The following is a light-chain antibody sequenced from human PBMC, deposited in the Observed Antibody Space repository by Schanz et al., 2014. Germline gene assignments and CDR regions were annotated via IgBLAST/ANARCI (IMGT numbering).Light chain of an antibody. CDR1: SSDVGRYNF. J-gene: IGLJ1*01. CDR2: DVS. V-gene: IGLV2-14*03. CDR3: SSYTSSSTLV. Sequence: QSALTQPASVSGSPGQSITISCTGTSSDVGRYNFVSWYQQHPDKAPKLMIYDVSNRPSGVSNRFSGSKSANTASLTISGLQAEDEADYYCSSYTSSSTLVFGTGTKVTVL.